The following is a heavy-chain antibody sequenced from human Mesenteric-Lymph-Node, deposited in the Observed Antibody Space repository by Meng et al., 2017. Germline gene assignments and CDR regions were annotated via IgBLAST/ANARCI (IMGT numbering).Heavy chain of an antibody. V-gene: IGHV3-7*01. CDR1: GFTFSSYE. Sequence: GGSLRLSCAASGFTFSSYEMNWVRQAPGKGLEWVANIKQDGSEKYYVDSVKGRFTISRDNAKNSLYLQMNSLRAEDTAVYYCARRDGLDYWGQGTLVTVSS. D-gene: IGHD3-16*01. CDR2: IKQDGSEK. J-gene: IGHJ4*02. CDR3: ARRDGLDY.